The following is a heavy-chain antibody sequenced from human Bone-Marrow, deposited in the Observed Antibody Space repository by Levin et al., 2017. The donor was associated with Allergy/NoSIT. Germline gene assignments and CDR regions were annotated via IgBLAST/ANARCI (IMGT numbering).Heavy chain of an antibody. D-gene: IGHD5-18*01. CDR1: KFTFSNFG. V-gene: IGHV3-30*03. CDR2: ISYHGRNE. Sequence: GGSLRLSCAASKFTFSNFGMHWVRQAPGKGLEGVAAISYHGRNEYYADSVKGRFAISRDNSKNTLFLQMNSLRAEDTAVYYCASLGGYSDGYMSDYWGRGALVTVSS. J-gene: IGHJ4*02. CDR3: ASLGGYSDGYMSDY.